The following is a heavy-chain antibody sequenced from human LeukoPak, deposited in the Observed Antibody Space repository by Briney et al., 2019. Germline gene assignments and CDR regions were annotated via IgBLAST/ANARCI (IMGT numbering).Heavy chain of an antibody. V-gene: IGHV4-30-4*01. J-gene: IGHJ5*02. D-gene: IGHD3-10*01. CDR2: IYYSGST. Sequence: SQTLSLTCTVSGGSISSGDYYWSWIRQPPGKGLEWIGYIYYSGSTYYNPSLKSRVTISVDTSKNQFSLNLTSVTAADTAVYYCARHSMVRGVIALDPWGQGTLVTVS. CDR1: GGSISSGDYY. CDR3: ARHSMVRGVIALDP.